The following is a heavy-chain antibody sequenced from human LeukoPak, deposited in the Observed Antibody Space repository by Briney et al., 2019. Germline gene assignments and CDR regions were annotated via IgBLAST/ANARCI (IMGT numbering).Heavy chain of an antibody. CDR2: INHSGST. J-gene: IGHJ6*03. CDR3: ARAYSSGWYSYYYYYMDV. D-gene: IGHD6-19*01. Sequence: SETLSLTCAVYGGSFSGYYWSWIRQPPGKGLEWIGEINHSGSTNYNPSLKSRVTISVDTSKNQFSLKLSSVTAADTAVYYCARAYSSGWYSYYYYYMDVWGKGTTVTVSS. CDR1: GGSFSGYY. V-gene: IGHV4-34*01.